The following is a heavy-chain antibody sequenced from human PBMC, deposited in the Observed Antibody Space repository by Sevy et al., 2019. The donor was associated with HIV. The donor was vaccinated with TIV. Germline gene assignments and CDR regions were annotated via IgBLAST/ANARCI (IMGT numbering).Heavy chain of an antibody. CDR2: ISSSSSYI. Sequence: GGSLRLSCAASGFTFSSYSMNWVRQAPGKGLEWVSSISSSSSYIYYADSVKGRFTISRDNAKNSLYLQMNSLRAEDTAVYYCAGESDQERGRWFGEPTHAFDIWGQGTMVTVSS. D-gene: IGHD3-10*01. CDR3: AGESDQERGRWFGEPTHAFDI. V-gene: IGHV3-21*01. CDR1: GFTFSSYS. J-gene: IGHJ3*02.